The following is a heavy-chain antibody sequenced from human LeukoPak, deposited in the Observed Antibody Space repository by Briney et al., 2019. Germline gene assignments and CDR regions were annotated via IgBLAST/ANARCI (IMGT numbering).Heavy chain of an antibody. Sequence: KSSETLSLTCTVSGGSISSYYWSWIRQPPGKGLEWIGYIYYSGSTNYNPSLKSRVTISVDTSKNQFSLKLSSVTAADTAVYYCARGTVDTGMAPEFWGQGSLVTVSS. CDR3: ARGTVDTGMAPEF. CDR2: IYYSGST. J-gene: IGHJ4*02. V-gene: IGHV4-59*01. CDR1: GGSISSYY. D-gene: IGHD5-18*01.